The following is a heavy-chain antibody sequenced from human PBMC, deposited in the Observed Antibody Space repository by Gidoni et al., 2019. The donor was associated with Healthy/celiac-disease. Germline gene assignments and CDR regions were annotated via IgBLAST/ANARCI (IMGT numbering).Heavy chain of an antibody. CDR1: GFTFSNAW. V-gene: IGHV3-15*07. J-gene: IGHJ3*02. Sequence: EVQLVESGGGLVKPGGSRRLSCAASGFTFSNAWMNWVRQAPGKWLEWVGRIKSKTDGGTTDYAAPVKGRFTISRDDAKNTLYLQMNSLKTEDTAVYYCTIGGMIVIPIDAFNIWGQGTMVTVSS. D-gene: IGHD3-22*01. CDR2: IKSKTDGGTT. CDR3: TIGGMIVIPIDAFNI.